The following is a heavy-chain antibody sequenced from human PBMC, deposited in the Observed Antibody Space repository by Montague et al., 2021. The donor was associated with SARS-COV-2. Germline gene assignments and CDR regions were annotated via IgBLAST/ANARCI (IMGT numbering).Heavy chain of an antibody. CDR2: FTGCNT. D-gene: IGHD2/OR15-2a*01. Sequence: SLRLSCAASGFTFSIYAMSWVRQAPGKGPQWVSPFTGCNTFYADSVKGRFTISRDNYKNTLYLQMNSLGAEDTAIYYCAKAEESGNYLSVGLDSWGPGTLVTVSS. CDR3: AKAEESGNYLSVGLDS. CDR1: GFTFSIYA. V-gene: IGHV3-23*01. J-gene: IGHJ4*02.